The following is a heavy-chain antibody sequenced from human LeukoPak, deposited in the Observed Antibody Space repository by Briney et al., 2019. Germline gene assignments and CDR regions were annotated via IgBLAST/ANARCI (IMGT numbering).Heavy chain of an antibody. CDR1: GGTLSSYA. Sequence: SVKVSCKASGGTLSSYAISWVRQAPGQGLEWMGRIIPIFGIANYAQKFQGRVTITADKSTSTAYMELSSLRSEDTAVYYCARASGVPAAMDYYGMDVWGQGTTVTVSS. D-gene: IGHD2-2*01. V-gene: IGHV1-69*04. J-gene: IGHJ6*02. CDR3: ARASGVPAAMDYYGMDV. CDR2: IIPIFGIA.